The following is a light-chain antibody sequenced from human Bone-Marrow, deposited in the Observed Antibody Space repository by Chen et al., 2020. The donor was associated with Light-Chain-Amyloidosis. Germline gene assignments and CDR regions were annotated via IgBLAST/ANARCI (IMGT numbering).Light chain of an antibody. Sequence: QSALTQPASVSGSPGQSITLPCTGTSSDVGGDNHVSWYQQHPDKAPKLMIYEVTNRPSWVPDRFSGSKSDNTASLTIAGLKTEDEADYCCSEYTITNTLVFGSGTRVTVL. CDR3: SEYTITNTLV. V-gene: IGLV2-14*01. CDR1: SSDVGGDNH. J-gene: IGLJ1*01. CDR2: EVT.